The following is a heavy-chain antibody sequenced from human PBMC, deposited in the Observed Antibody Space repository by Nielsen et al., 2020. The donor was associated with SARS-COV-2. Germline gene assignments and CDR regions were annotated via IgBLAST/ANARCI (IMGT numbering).Heavy chain of an antibody. CDR3: ATQADGYKSPYDY. J-gene: IGHJ4*02. CDR1: GFTFSRHA. D-gene: IGHD3-10*01. Sequence: GGSLRLSCAASGFTFSRHAMNWVRQAPGKGLEWVSIIGAGGANTYYADSVKGRFTISRDNSKNTLYLQINSLRADDTAVYYCATQADGYKSPYDYWGQGTLVTVSS. V-gene: IGHV3-23*01. CDR2: IGAGGANT.